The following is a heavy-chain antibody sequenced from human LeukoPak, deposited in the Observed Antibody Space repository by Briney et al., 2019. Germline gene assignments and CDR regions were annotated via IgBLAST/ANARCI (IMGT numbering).Heavy chain of an antibody. D-gene: IGHD6-13*01. CDR3: ARGRIAAAATLFY. CDR2: ISSSSSYI. V-gene: IGHV3-21*01. J-gene: IGHJ4*02. Sequence: EGSLRLSCAASGFTFSSYSMNWVRQAPGKGLEWVSSISSSSSYIYYADSVKGRFTISRDNAKNSLYLQMNSLRAEDTAVYYCARGRIAAAATLFYWGQGTLVTVSS. CDR1: GFTFSSYS.